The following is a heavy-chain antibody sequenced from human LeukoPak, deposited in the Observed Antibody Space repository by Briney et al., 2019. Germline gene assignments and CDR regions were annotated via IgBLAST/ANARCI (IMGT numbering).Heavy chain of an antibody. CDR3: AKAAASSGWYADY. CDR1: GFTFSSYA. V-gene: IGHV3-23*01. D-gene: IGHD6-19*01. J-gene: IGHJ4*02. CDR2: ISGSGGST. Sequence: PGGSLRLSCAASGFTFSSYAMTWFRQALGKGLEWVSAISGSGGSTYYADSVKGRFTISRDNSKNTLYLQMNSLRAENTAVYYCAKAAASSGWYADYWGQGTLVTVSS.